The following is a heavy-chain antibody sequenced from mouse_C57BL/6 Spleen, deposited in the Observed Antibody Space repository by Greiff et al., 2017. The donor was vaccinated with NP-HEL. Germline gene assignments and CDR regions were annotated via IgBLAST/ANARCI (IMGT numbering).Heavy chain of an antibody. Sequence: EVMLVESGGDLVKPGGSLKLSCAASGFTFTSYGMSWVRQTPDKRLEWVATISSGGSYTYYPDSVKGRCTMSRDNAKNTLYLQMSSLKSEDTAMYYCARQYDVGYYAMDYWGQGTSVTVSS. CDR1: GFTFTSYG. CDR3: ARQYDVGYYAMDY. CDR2: ISSGGSYT. V-gene: IGHV5-6*01. D-gene: IGHD2-14*01. J-gene: IGHJ4*01.